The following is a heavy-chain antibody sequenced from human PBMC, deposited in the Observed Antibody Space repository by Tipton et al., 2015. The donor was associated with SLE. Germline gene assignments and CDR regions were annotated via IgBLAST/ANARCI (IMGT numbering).Heavy chain of an antibody. D-gene: IGHD3-10*01. Sequence: TLSLTCTVSGRSISSYYWSWIRQPPGKGLEWIGYIYYSGSTNYNPSLKSRVTISVDTSKNQFSLKLSSVTAADTAVYYCARGEITMVQGVIWDDAFDIWGQGTMVTVSS. CDR2: IYYSGST. CDR3: ARGEITMVQGVIWDDAFDI. J-gene: IGHJ3*02. V-gene: IGHV4-59*01. CDR1: GRSISSYY.